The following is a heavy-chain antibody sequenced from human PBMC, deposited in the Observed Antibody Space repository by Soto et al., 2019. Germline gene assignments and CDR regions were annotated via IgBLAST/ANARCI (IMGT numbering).Heavy chain of an antibody. D-gene: IGHD3-10*01. CDR2: ISTYNGNT. CDR3: AREVELRRLINSYYYYGMDV. CDR1: GYTFTSYG. J-gene: IGHJ6*02. Sequence: QLQLVQSGAEVKKPGASVKVSCKASGYTFTSYGISWVRQAPGQGLEWMGWISTYNGNTKYAQTLQGRVTMTTDTSTSTAYMELRSLRSDDTAVYYCAREVELRRLINSYYYYGMDVWGQGTTVTVSS. V-gene: IGHV1-18*01.